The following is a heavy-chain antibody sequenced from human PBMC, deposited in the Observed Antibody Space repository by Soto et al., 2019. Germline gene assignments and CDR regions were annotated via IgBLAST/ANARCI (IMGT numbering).Heavy chain of an antibody. D-gene: IGHD2-2*01. J-gene: IGHJ6*02. CDR1: GGTFGSYA. V-gene: IGHV1-69*01. CDR3: ARSQGSSTSLEIYYYYYSGMDV. Sequence: QVQLVQSGAEVKKPGSSVKVSCQASGGTFGSYAISWVRQAPGQGLEWMGGIIPITATANYAQKFQGRVTITADESTSTASMQLSSLRSDDTAVYYCARSQGSSTSLEIYYYYYSGMDVWGQGTTVTVSS. CDR2: IIPITATA.